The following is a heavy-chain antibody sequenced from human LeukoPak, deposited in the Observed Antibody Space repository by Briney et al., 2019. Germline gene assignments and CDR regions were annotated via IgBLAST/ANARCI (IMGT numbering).Heavy chain of an antibody. D-gene: IGHD2-21*01. J-gene: IGHJ3*02. V-gene: IGHV1-2*02. CDR3: APAYCGGDCYFRSDAFDI. CDR2: INPNSGGT. CDR1: GYTFTGYY. Sequence: GASVKVSCKASGYTFTGYYMHWVRQAPGQGLEWMGWINPNSGGTNYAQKFQGRVTMTRDTSISTAYMELSRLRSDDTAVYYCAPAYCGGDCYFRSDAFDIRGQGTMVTVSS.